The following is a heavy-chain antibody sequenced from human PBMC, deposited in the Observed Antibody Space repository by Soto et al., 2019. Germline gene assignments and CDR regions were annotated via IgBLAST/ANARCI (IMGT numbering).Heavy chain of an antibody. CDR3: ARDRGTVVVTAISRPYYYYGMDV. D-gene: IGHD2-21*02. V-gene: IGHV3-30-3*01. CDR1: GFTFSSYA. CDR2: ISYDGSNK. J-gene: IGHJ6*02. Sequence: GGSLRLSCAASGFTFSSYAMHWVRQAPGKGLEWVAVISYDGSNKYYADSVKGRFTISRDNSKNTLYLQMDSLRAEDTAVYYCARDRGTVVVTAISRPYYYYGMDVWGQGTTVTVSS.